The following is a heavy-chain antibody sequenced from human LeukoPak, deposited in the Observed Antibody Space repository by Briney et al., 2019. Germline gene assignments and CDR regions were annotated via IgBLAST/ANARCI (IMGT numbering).Heavy chain of an antibody. CDR3: APYGGDWNFDY. D-gene: IGHD2-21*01. CDR1: GSLDIYY. CDR2: ITYRRGA. V-gene: IGHV4-34*01. J-gene: IGHJ4*02. Sequence: SETLSLTCAVYGSLDIYYFMFVRQPPGKGLQWLGEITYRRGADYNPSLKSRLTISIDVPQRQISLQLRSVTAADTAVYYCAPYGGDWNFDYWGQGTLVTVSS.